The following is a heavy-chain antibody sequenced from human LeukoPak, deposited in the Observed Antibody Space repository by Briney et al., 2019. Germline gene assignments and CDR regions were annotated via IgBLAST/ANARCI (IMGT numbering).Heavy chain of an antibody. V-gene: IGHV4-59*01. D-gene: IGHD3-22*01. Sequence: SETLSLTCTVSGGSISYYYWSWIRQPPGKGLEWSGYVSDSGSTNYNPSLKSRVTISVDTSKNQFSLKLTSLTAADTAVYYCAREDSSGYLGYWGQGTLVTVSS. CDR2: VSDSGST. J-gene: IGHJ4*02. CDR1: GGSISYYY. CDR3: AREDSSGYLGY.